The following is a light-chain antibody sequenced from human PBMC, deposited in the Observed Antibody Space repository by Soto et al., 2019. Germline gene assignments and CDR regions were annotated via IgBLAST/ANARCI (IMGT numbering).Light chain of an antibody. CDR1: QSSSS. J-gene: IGKJ2*01. CDR2: GAS. Sequence: EIVMTQSPATLSVSPGERVTLSCRASQSSSSLAWYQQKPGQAPRLLIYGASTRATGIPARFSGSGSGTEFTLTISSLQSEDFAVYYCQQYNNGPTYTFGQGTKLEIK. CDR3: QQYNNGPTYT. V-gene: IGKV3-15*01.